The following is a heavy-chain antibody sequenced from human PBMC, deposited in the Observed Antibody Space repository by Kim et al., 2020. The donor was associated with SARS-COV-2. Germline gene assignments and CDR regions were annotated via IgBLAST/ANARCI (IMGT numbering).Heavy chain of an antibody. CDR3: ARDHYDILTGFAPGAGDY. V-gene: IGHV1-18*04. Sequence: ASVKVSCKASGYTFTSYGISWVRQAPGQGLEWMGWISAYNGNTNYAQKLQGRVTMTTDTSTSTAYMELRSLRSDDTAVYYCARDHYDILTGFAPGAGDYWGQGTLVTVSS. CDR2: ISAYNGNT. CDR1: GYTFTSYG. J-gene: IGHJ4*02. D-gene: IGHD3-9*01.